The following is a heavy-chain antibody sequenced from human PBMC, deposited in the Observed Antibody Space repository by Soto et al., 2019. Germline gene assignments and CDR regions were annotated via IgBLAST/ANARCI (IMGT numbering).Heavy chain of an antibody. CDR2: INADNGNT. J-gene: IGHJ4*02. V-gene: IGHV1-3*01. Sequence: ASVKVSCKASEYTFTPYAMHWVRQAPGQRLEWIGWINADNGNTKYSQKFQGRVTLSSNASATTTFMELTNLRSDDTAVYYCATTVIIPDLVDSWGQGTLVTVSS. CDR1: EYTFTPYA. D-gene: IGHD4-17*01. CDR3: ATTVIIPDLVDS.